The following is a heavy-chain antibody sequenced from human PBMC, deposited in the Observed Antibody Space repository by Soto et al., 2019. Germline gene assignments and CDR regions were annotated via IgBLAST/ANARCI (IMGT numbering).Heavy chain of an antibody. J-gene: IGHJ4*02. CDR1: GGSISSGGYY. CDR2: IYYSGST. D-gene: IGHD5-12*01. Sequence: SETLSLTCTVSGGSISSGGYYWSWIRQHPGKGLEWIGYIYYSGSTYYNPSLKSRVTISVDTSKNQFSLKLSSVTAADTAGYYCARDRLRGFVDYWGQGNLVTVS. CDR3: ARDRLRGFVDY. V-gene: IGHV4-31*03.